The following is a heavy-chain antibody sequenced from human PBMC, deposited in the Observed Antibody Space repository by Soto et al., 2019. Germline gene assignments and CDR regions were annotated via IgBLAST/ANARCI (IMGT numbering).Heavy chain of an antibody. CDR1: GFTFSSYG. CDR2: IWYDGSNK. CDR3: ARDNWNGFRGWFDP. V-gene: IGHV3-33*01. D-gene: IGHD1-20*01. Sequence: QVQLVESGGGVVQPGRSLRLSCAASGFTFSSYGMHWVRQAPGKGLEWVAVIWYDGSNKYYADSVKGRFTISRDNSKNTLYLQMNSLRAEDTAVYYCARDNWNGFRGWFDPWGQGTLVTVSS. J-gene: IGHJ5*02.